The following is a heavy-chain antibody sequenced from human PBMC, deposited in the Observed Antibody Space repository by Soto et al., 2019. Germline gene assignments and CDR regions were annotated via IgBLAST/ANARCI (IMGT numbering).Heavy chain of an antibody. CDR3: ARAPTPTDSAY. J-gene: IGHJ4*02. V-gene: IGHV1-18*01. D-gene: IGHD4-4*01. CDR2: INTYNGKT. Sequence: QVQLVQSGAEVKKPGASVKVSCKASGYTFTNYGLTWVRQAPGQGLEWMGWINTYNGKTNSAQRLQGRVTMTTDTSTNTAYMDLRSLTSADTAVYYCARAPTPTDSAYWGQGTLVTLSS. CDR1: GYTFTNYG.